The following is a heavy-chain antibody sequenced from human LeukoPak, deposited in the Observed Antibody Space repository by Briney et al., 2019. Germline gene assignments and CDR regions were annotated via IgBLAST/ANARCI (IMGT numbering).Heavy chain of an antibody. CDR2: ISSSSSTI. J-gene: IGHJ5*02. CDR3: ARDYVLRFLEWSNWFDP. D-gene: IGHD3-3*01. Sequence: GGSLRLSCAASGFTFSSYSMNWVRQAPGKGLEWVSYISSSSSTIYYADSVKGRFTISRDNGKNSLYLQMNSLRAEDTAVYYCARDYVLRFLEWSNWFDPWGQGTLVTVSS. V-gene: IGHV3-48*01. CDR1: GFTFSSYS.